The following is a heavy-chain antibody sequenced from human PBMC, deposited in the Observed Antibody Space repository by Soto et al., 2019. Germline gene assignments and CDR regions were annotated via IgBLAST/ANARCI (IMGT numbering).Heavy chain of an antibody. D-gene: IGHD3-9*01. CDR2: ISAYKGDT. J-gene: IGHJ6*02. CDR1: GYIFTSYG. CDR3: ARVIDLGRYFAWLRVYYYGMDV. V-gene: IGHV1-18*01. Sequence: GASVKVSCKASGYIFTSYGISWVRLAPGQGLEWMGWISAYKGDTKYAQKLQGRVTMTTDTSTSTAYMELRSLRSDDTAVYYCARVIDLGRYFAWLRVYYYGMDVWGQGTTVTVSS.